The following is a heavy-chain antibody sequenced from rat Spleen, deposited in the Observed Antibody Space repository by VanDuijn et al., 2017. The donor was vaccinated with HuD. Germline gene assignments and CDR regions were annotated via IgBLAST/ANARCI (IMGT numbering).Heavy chain of an antibody. CDR2: ISTSGSRT. CDR3: TRHGYNSYVDY. V-gene: IGHV5S11*01. D-gene: IGHD1-9*01. J-gene: IGHJ2*01. Sequence: EVQLVESGGGLVQPGRSLKLSCAASGFTFSNYYMAWVRQAPKKGLEWVATISTSGSRTYYPDSVKGRFTNSRDNAKSSLYLQMNRLKSEETATYYCTRHGYNSYVDYWGQGVMVTVSS. CDR1: GFTFSNYY.